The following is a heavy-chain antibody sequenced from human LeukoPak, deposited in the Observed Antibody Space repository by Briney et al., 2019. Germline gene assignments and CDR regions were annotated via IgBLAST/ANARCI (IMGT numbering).Heavy chain of an antibody. V-gene: IGHV4-34*01. Sequence: SETLSLTCAVYGGSFSGYYWSWIRQPPGKGLEWIGEINHSGSTNYNPSLKSRVTISVDTSKNQFSLKLSSVTAAVTAVYYCARLRVVVVPAAIDYYGMDVWGQGTTVTVSS. J-gene: IGHJ6*02. CDR1: GGSFSGYY. CDR2: INHSGST. D-gene: IGHD2-2*01. CDR3: ARLRVVVVPAAIDYYGMDV.